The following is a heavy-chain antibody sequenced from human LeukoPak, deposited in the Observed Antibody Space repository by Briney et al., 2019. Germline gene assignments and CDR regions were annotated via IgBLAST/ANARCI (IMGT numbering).Heavy chain of an antibody. J-gene: IGHJ4*02. V-gene: IGHV3-23*01. CDR2: ISGSGGST. CDR1: GFTFSSYG. CDR3: AKDLEGNYYGSGSYSPFDY. D-gene: IGHD3-10*01. Sequence: GGSLRLSCAASGFTFSSYGMSWVRQAPGKGLEWVSAISGSGGSTYYADSVKGRFTISRDNSKNTLYLQMNSLRAEDTAVYYCAKDLEGNYYGSGSYSPFDYWGQGTLVTVSS.